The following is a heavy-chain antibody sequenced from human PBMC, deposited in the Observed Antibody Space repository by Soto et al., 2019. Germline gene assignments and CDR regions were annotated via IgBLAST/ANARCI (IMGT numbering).Heavy chain of an antibody. CDR2: ISFDGSNE. V-gene: IGHV3-30-3*01. Sequence: QVQLAESGGGVVQPGNSLRLSCAASGFTFSSFAIHWVRQAPGKGLEWVATISFDGSNEYYADSVKGRFTISRDNSKSTLSRQKNSRRVEDTAVYYCARDRRYCSGGTCYSGSAFVIWGQGKMVTVSS. D-gene: IGHD2-15*01. J-gene: IGHJ3*02. CDR3: ARDRRYCSGGTCYSGSAFVI. CDR1: GFTFSSFA.